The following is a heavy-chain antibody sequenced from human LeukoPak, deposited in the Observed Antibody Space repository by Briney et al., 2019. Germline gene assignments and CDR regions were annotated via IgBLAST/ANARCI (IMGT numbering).Heavy chain of an antibody. CDR3: ARGRRIVTRENAFDI. D-gene: IGHD2-15*01. CDR1: GGSISSYY. V-gene: IGHV4-59*01. J-gene: IGHJ3*02. Sequence: PSETLSLTCTVSGGSISSYYWSWLRQPPGKGLEWLGYIYYSGSTNYNPSLKSRVTISVDTSKNQFSLKLSSVTAADTAVYYCARGRRIVTRENAFDIWGQGTTVTVSS. CDR2: IYYSGST.